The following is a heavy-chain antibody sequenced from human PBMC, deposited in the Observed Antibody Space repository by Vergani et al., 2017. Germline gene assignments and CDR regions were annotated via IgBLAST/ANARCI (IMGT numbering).Heavy chain of an antibody. Sequence: EVQLLESGGGLVQPGGSLRLSCAASGFTFSSYAMSWVRQAPGKGLEWVAAISGSGGSTYYADSVKGRFTISRDNSKNTLYLQMNSLRAEDTAVYYCAKVPGYSSSWYEDYWGQGTLVTVSS. CDR3: AKVPGYSSSWYEDY. V-gene: IGHV3-23*01. CDR2: ISGSGGST. D-gene: IGHD6-13*01. CDR1: GFTFSSYA. J-gene: IGHJ4*02.